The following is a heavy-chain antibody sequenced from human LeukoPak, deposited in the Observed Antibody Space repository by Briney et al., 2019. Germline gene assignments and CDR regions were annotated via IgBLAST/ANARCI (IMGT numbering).Heavy chain of an antibody. V-gene: IGHV1-69*01. Sequence: GSSVKVSCKASGGTFSSYAISWVRQAPGQGLEWMGGIIPIFGTANYAQKFQGRVTITADESTSTAYMELSSLRSEDTAVYYCARVVGLKLGRFSWFDPWGQGTLVTVSS. J-gene: IGHJ5*02. CDR2: IIPIFGTA. CDR1: GGTFSSYA. D-gene: IGHD7-27*01. CDR3: ARVVGLKLGRFSWFDP.